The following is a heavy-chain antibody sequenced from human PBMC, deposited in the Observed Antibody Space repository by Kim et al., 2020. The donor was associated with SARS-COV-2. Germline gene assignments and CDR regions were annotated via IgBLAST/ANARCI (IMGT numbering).Heavy chain of an antibody. D-gene: IGHD2-21*01. CDR3: VKGGGHVNSDV. V-gene: IGHV3-7*01. Sequence: GGSLRLSCAVSGFNFNTYWMTWVRQAPGKGLEWVAQINPDGSVKEYVDSVKGRFTVSRDNAKNSLFLQMNSLRVDDTAVYYCVKGGGHVNSDVWGQGTTVTVSS. J-gene: IGHJ6*02. CDR1: GFNFNTYW. CDR2: INPDGSVK.